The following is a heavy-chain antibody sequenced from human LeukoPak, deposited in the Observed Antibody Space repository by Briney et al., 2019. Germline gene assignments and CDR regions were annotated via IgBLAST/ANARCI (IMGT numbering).Heavy chain of an antibody. Sequence: PSQTLSLTCTVSGGSISSGDYYWRWIRQPPGKGLEWIGYIYYSGSTYYNPSLKSRVTISVDTSKNQFSLKLSSVTAADTAVYYCARGNPRGGDSLDYWGQGTLVTVSS. CDR1: GGSISSGDYY. CDR2: IYYSGST. D-gene: IGHD2-21*02. V-gene: IGHV4-30-4*01. J-gene: IGHJ4*02. CDR3: ARGNPRGGDSLDY.